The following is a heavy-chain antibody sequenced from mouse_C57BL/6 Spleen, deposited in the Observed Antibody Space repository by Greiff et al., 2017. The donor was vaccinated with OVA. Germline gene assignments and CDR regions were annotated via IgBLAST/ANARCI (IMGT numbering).Heavy chain of an antibody. CDR2: IHPSDSDT. V-gene: IGHV1-74*01. Sequence: VQLKQPGAELVKPGASVKVSCKASGYTFTSYWMHWVKQRPGQGLEWIGRIHPSDSDTNYNQKFKGKGTLTVDKSSSTAYMQLSSLTSEDSAVYYCAIYYDYDGIYYAMDYWGQGTSVTVSS. CDR1: GYTFTSYW. D-gene: IGHD2-4*01. J-gene: IGHJ4*01. CDR3: AIYYDYDGIYYAMDY.